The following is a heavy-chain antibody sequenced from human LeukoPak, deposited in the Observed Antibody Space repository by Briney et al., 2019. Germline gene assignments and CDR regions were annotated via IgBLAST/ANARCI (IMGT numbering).Heavy chain of an antibody. CDR2: IDPSDSYT. CDR3: ARQPEGTWFDP. V-gene: IGHV5-10-1*01. CDR1: GNSFTSNW. D-gene: IGHD1-1*01. J-gene: IGHJ5*02. Sequence: GASLRISCKGSGNSFTSNWISWVRQMPGKGLEWMGRIDPSDSYTNYSPSFQGHVTISADKSISTAYLQWSSLKASDTAMYYCARQPEGTWFDPWGQGTLVTVSS.